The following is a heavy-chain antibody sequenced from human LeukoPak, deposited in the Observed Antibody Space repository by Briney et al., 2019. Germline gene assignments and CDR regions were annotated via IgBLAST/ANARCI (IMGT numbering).Heavy chain of an antibody. CDR1: GFTFSSYS. CDR3: ARERIAARPGNYYYYYGMDV. J-gene: IGHJ6*02. Sequence: GGSLRLSCAASGFTFSSYSMNWVRQAPGKGLEWVSSISSSSYIYYADSVKGRFTISRDNAKNSLYLQMNSLRAEDTAVYYCARERIAARPGNYYYYYGMDVWGQGTTVTVSS. CDR2: ISSSSYI. V-gene: IGHV3-21*01. D-gene: IGHD6-6*01.